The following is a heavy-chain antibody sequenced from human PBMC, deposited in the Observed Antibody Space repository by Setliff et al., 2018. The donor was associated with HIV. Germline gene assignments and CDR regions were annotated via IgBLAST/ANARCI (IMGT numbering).Heavy chain of an antibody. CDR2: LSPSGTT. CDR3: ASFFVTTVTNQDY. D-gene: IGHD4-17*01. J-gene: IGHJ4*02. CDR1: GGSFSNYY. Sequence: SETLSLTCTVYGGSFSNYYTNWIRQPPGEGLEWIGELSPSGTTRSNPSLQSRVTISLDTSNNQFSLKLTSVAAADTAMYYCASFFVTTVTNQDYWGQGTPVTVSS. V-gene: IGHV4-34*01.